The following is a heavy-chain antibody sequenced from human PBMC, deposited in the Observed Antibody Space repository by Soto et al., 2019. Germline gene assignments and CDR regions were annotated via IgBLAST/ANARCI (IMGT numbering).Heavy chain of an antibody. Sequence: QRQLRESGPGLVKPSETLSFTCSVSDGSISTRDYYWGWIRQPPGKGLEWIASLSSGLRTYYSPSLKSRVTVREDTSKNQIRLTLTSVSAADTDVDYCVRHFSRYSDYDRFWSFDIFGRGTLVTVSA. V-gene: IGHV4-39*01. CDR3: VRHFSRYSDYDRFWSFDI. CDR1: DGSISTRDYY. J-gene: IGHJ2*01. CDR2: LSSGLRT. D-gene: IGHD5-12*01.